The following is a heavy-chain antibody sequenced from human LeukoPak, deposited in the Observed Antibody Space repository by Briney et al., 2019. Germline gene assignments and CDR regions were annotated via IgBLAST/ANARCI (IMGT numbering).Heavy chain of an antibody. CDR3: AKDHYWSIDY. J-gene: IGHJ4*02. D-gene: IGHD3-3*01. CDR2: IKGDGNST. CDR1: GFDFSSNW. Sequence: AGGSLRLSCAASGFDFSSNWMHWVRHAPGQGLVWVSRIKGDGNSTNHADSVKGRFTISRDIAKNTLYLQMNSLRAEDTGVYYCAKDHYWSIDYWGRGTLVTVSS. V-gene: IGHV3-74*01.